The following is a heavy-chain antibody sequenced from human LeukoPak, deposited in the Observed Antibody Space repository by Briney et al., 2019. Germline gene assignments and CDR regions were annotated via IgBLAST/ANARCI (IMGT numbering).Heavy chain of an antibody. D-gene: IGHD1-14*01. CDR2: ISYDGNNK. Sequence: PRRSLRLSCAASGFAFNPYHMHWLRQAPGKGLEWVALISYDGNNKYYADSVRGRFTISRDNSKNTLNLRMNSLRAEDTAIYYCAKWDANNHPFDHWGQGTLVTVSS. CDR3: AKWDANNHPFDH. CDR1: GFAFNPYH. V-gene: IGHV3-30*18. J-gene: IGHJ4*02.